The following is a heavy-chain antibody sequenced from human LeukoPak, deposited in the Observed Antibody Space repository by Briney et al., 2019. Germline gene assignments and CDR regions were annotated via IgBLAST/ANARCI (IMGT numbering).Heavy chain of an antibody. CDR2: IVGSSTY. CDR1: GFTFSNFA. CDR3: ARDFPNLA. J-gene: IGHJ5*02. V-gene: IGHV3-21*01. Sequence: GGSLRLSCAASGFTFSNFAMTWVRQAPGKGLEWVSSIVGSSTYYADSLKGRFTISRDNAKNSLYLQMNSLRAEDTAVYYCARDFPNLAWGQGTLVTVSS.